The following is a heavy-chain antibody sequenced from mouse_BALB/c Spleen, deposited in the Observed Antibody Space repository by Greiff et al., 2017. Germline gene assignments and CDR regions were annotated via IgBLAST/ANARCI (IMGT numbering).Heavy chain of an antibody. CDR3: ARGDDYDYFDY. D-gene: IGHD2-4*01. CDR1: GFTFSSFG. Sequence: EVQRVESGGGLVQPGGSRKLSCAASGFTFSSFGMHWVRQAPEKGLEWVAYISSGSSTIYYADTVKGRFTISRDNPKNTLFLQMTSLRSEDTAMYYCARGDDYDYFDYWGQGTTLTVSS. J-gene: IGHJ2*01. V-gene: IGHV5-17*02. CDR2: ISSGSSTI.